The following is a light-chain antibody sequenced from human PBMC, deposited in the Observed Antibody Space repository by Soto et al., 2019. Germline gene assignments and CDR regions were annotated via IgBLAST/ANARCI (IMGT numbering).Light chain of an antibody. Sequence: EIVLTQSPGTVSLSPGERATLSCRASQSVSSSYLAWYQQKPGQPPRLLIYGASSRATGIPDRFSGSGSGTDFTLTVSRLEPEDFAVYYCQQYATSPPTFVGGTKVEIK. J-gene: IGKJ4*01. CDR3: QQYATSPPT. CDR1: QSVSSSY. V-gene: IGKV3-20*01. CDR2: GAS.